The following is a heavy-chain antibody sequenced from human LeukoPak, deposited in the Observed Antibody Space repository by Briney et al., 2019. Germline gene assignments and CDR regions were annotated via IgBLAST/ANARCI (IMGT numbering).Heavy chain of an antibody. V-gene: IGHV3-23*01. D-gene: IGHD3-10*01. CDR1: RFTFSSYD. J-gene: IGHJ4*02. Sequence: GGTLRLSCAASRFTFSSYDMTWVRQAPGKGLEWVSAISGSGGSTYYADSVKGRFTISRDNSKNTLYLQMNSLRAEDTAVYYCAKAIYGSGTYLFDYWGQGTLVTVSS. CDR2: ISGSGGST. CDR3: AKAIYGSGTYLFDY.